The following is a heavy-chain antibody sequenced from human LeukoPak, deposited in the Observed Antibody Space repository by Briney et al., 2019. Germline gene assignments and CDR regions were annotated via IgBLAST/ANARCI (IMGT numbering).Heavy chain of an antibody. CDR1: GGSISSYY. CDR2: IYYSGHT. J-gene: IGHJ5*02. CDR3: ARAGRWLETNWFDP. D-gene: IGHD6-19*01. V-gene: IGHV4-59*01. Sequence: SETLSLTCTVSGGSISSYYWSWIRQPPGKGLEWIGYIYYSGHTNYNPSLKSRVTISVDTSKNQSSLKLTSVTAADTAVYYCARAGRWLETNWFDPWGQGTLVTVSS.